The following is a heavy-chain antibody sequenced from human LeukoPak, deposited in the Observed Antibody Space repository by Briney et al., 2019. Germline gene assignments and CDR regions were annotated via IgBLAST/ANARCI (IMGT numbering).Heavy chain of an antibody. Sequence: SETLSLTCTVSGGSISRYYWSWIRQPPGKGLEWIGSIYYSGSTYYNPSLKSRVTISVDTSKNQFSLKLSSVTAVDTAVYYCASYRHYDFWSHVVLNWFDPWSQGTLVTVSS. CDR1: GGSISRYY. D-gene: IGHD3-3*01. J-gene: IGHJ5*02. CDR2: IYYSGST. CDR3: ASYRHYDFWSHVVLNWFDP. V-gene: IGHV4-59*12.